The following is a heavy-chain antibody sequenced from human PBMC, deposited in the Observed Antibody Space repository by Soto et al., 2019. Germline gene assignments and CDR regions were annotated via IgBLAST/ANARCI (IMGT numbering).Heavy chain of an antibody. D-gene: IGHD3-22*01. V-gene: IGHV3-23*01. CDR2: ISGSGGST. J-gene: IGHJ4*02. CDR1: GFTFSSYA. CDR3: AKRAASRGNCYYYYDSSGYFPEYYFDY. Sequence: GGSLRLSCAASGFTFSSYAMSWVRQAPGKGLEWVSAISGSGGSTYYADSVKGRFTISRDNSKNTLYLQMNSLRAEDTAVYYCAKRAASRGNCYYYYDSSGYFPEYYFDYWGQGTLVTVSS.